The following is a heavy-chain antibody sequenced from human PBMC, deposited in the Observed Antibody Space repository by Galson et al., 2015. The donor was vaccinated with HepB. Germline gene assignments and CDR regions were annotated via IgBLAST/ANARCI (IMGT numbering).Heavy chain of an antibody. J-gene: IGHJ5*02. Sequence: SLRLSCAASGFTFSSYGMHWVRQAPGKGLEWVAVISYDGSNKYYADSVKGRFTISRDNSKNTLYLQMNSLRAEDTAVYYCAKIFTLGPWGWFDPWGQGTLVTVSS. CDR2: ISYDGSNK. D-gene: IGHD3-16*01. CDR3: AKIFTLGPWGWFDP. CDR1: GFTFSSYG. V-gene: IGHV3-30*18.